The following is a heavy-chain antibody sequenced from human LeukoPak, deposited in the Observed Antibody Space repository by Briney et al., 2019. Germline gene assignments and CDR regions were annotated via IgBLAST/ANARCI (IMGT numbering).Heavy chain of an antibody. J-gene: IGHJ5*02. CDR3: ARDRYYGSGSWSYWFDP. V-gene: IGHV3-30*04. CDR1: GFTFSSYA. CDR2: ISYDGSNK. D-gene: IGHD3-10*01. Sequence: GGSLRLSCAASGFTFSSYAMHWVRQAPGKGLEWVAVISYDGSNKYYADSVKGRFTISRDNSKNPLYLQMNSLRAEDTAVYYCARDRYYGSGSWSYWFDPWGQGTLVTVSS.